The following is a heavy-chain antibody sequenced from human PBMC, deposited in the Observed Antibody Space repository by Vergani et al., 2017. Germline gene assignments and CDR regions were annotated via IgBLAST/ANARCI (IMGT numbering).Heavy chain of an antibody. J-gene: IGHJ6*04. CDR1: GFSFRNAW. V-gene: IGHV3-15*07. CDR2: IKSTFDRGTT. D-gene: IGHD7-27*01. CDR3: TTYPRYWGEGSCYWLRDHHYYGMDV. Sequence: EVQLVESGGGIVKPGGSLRLSCVASGFSFRNAWMNWVRRTPGKGLAWVGRIKSTFDRGTTDYAAAVKGRFTISRDDSKNTLFLQMNGLKPEDIGVYYCTTYPRYWGEGSCYWLRDHHYYGMDVWGEGTTVTVSS.